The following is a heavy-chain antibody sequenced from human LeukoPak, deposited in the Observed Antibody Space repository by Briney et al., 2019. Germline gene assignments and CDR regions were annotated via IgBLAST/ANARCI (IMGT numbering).Heavy chain of an antibody. CDR2: ISYDGSNE. CDR3: AREFMVRGLLIFGNY. CDR1: GSTFSSYA. V-gene: IGHV3-30-3*01. J-gene: IGHJ4*02. D-gene: IGHD3-10*01. Sequence: GGSLRLSCAASGSTFSSYAMHWVRQAPGKGLEWVTVISYDGSNEYYADSVKGRFTISRDNSKNTLYLQMNSLRPEDTAVYYCAREFMVRGLLIFGNYWGQGTLVIVSS.